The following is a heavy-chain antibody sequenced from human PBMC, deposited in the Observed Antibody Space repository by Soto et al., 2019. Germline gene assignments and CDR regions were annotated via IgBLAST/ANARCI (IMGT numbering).Heavy chain of an antibody. J-gene: IGHJ5*02. D-gene: IGHD1-26*01. V-gene: IGHV1-18*01. Sequence: ASVKVSCKASGYTFTSYGISWVRQAPGQGLEWMGWISAYNGNTNYAQKLQGRVTMTTDTSTSTAYMELRSLRSDDTAVYYCARNIFLYSGSPTRRGQWFDPWGQGTLVTVSS. CDR1: GYTFTSYG. CDR3: ARNIFLYSGSPTRRGQWFDP. CDR2: ISAYNGNT.